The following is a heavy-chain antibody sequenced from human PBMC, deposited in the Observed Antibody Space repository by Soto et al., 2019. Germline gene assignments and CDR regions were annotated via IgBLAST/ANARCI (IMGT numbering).Heavy chain of an antibody. CDR1: GYSFIDYY. CDR3: ARTEDEISDVFRLAL. D-gene: IGHD3-22*01. J-gene: IGHJ4*02. CDR2: ISAKSGGT. V-gene: IGHV1-2*02. Sequence: ASVKVSCKASGYSFIDYYLHWVRQAPGQGFEWMGRISAKSGGTNYAQKFQGRVTMTWDTSPNTAYMELSSLISEDTAVYYCARTEDEISDVFRLALWGQGTLVTVSS.